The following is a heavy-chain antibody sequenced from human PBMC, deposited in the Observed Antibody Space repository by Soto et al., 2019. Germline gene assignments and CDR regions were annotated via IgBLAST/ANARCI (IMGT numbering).Heavy chain of an antibody. J-gene: IGHJ4*02. D-gene: IGHD3-9*01. CDR1: GGSFSGYY. Sequence: QVQLQQWGAGLLKPSETLSLTCAVYGGSFSGYYWSWIRQPPGKGLEWIGEINHSGSTNYNPSLKSRVTISVDTSKNQFSLKLSSVTAADTAVYYCARGHPELRRYFDWLLMYYFDYWGQGTLVTVSS. CDR2: INHSGST. V-gene: IGHV4-34*01. CDR3: ARGHPELRRYFDWLLMYYFDY.